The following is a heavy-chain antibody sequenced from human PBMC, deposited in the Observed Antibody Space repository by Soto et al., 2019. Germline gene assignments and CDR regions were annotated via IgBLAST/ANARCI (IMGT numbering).Heavy chain of an antibody. V-gene: IGHV3-21*01. J-gene: IGHJ5*02. CDR3: ARGRFWSGYYNLDTEPFDP. CDR2: ISSSSSYI. CDR1: GFTLSSYS. D-gene: IGHD3-3*01. Sequence: PGGSLRLSCSASGFTLSSYSMNWVRQAPCKGLEWVSSISSSSSYIYYADSVKGRFTISRDNAKNSLYLQMNSLRAEDTAVYYCARGRFWSGYYNLDTEPFDPWGQGTLVTVSS.